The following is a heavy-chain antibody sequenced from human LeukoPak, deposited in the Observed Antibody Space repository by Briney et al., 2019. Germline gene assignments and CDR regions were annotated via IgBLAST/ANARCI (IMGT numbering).Heavy chain of an antibody. V-gene: IGHV4-31*03. J-gene: IGHJ4*02. CDR2: IYYSGST. CDR3: ARGVSGDCGGDCYSFDY. Sequence: SETLSLTCTVSGGSISSGGYYWSWIRQHPGKGLEWIGYIYYSGSTYYNPSLKSRVTISVDTSKNQFSLKLSSVTAADTAVYYCARGVSGDCGGDCYSFDYWGQGTLVTVSS. D-gene: IGHD2-21*02. CDR1: GGSISSGGYY.